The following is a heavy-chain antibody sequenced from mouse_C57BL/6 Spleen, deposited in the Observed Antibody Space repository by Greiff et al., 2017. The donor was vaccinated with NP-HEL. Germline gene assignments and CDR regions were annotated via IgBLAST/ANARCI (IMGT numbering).Heavy chain of an antibody. CDR2: IHPNSGST. J-gene: IGHJ2*01. Sequence: QVQLQQPGAELVKPGASVKLSCKASGYTFTSYWMHWVKQRPGQGLEWIGMIHPNSGSTNYNEKFKSKATLTVDKSSSTAYMQLSSLTSEDSAVYYCERGGTTIYFDYWGQGTTLTVSS. V-gene: IGHV1-64*01. CDR1: GYTFTSYW. D-gene: IGHD1-1*01. CDR3: ERGGTTIYFDY.